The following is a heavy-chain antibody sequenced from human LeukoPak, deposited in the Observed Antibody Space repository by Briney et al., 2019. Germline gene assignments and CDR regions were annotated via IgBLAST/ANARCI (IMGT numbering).Heavy chain of an antibody. Sequence: ASVKVSCTASGYTFTSYGISWVRQAPGQGLEWMGWISAFNGNTNYAQKLQGRVTMTTDTSTSTAYMELRSLRSDDTAVYYCARGRAYYDFWSGYDYWGQGTLVTVSS. V-gene: IGHV1-18*01. D-gene: IGHD3-3*01. CDR3: ARGRAYYDFWSGYDY. CDR2: ISAFNGNT. J-gene: IGHJ4*02. CDR1: GYTFTSYG.